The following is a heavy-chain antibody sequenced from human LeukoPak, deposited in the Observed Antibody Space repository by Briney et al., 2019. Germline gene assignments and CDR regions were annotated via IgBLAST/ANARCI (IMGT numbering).Heavy chain of an antibody. CDR2: IWYDGSNK. J-gene: IGHJ3*02. D-gene: IGHD6-19*01. Sequence: QPGGSLRLSCAASGFTYSNYGMHWVRQAPGKGLEWVAVIWYDGSNKYYADSVRGRFTISRDNAKNSVYLQMNSLRAEDTAFYCASRRSGWPNDAFDIWGQGTMVIVTS. CDR3: ASRRSGWPNDAFDI. CDR1: GFTYSNYG. V-gene: IGHV3-33*01.